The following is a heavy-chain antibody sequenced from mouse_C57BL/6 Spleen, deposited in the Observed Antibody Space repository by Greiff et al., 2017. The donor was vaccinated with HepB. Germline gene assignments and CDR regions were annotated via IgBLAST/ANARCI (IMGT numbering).Heavy chain of an antibody. D-gene: IGHD3-2*02. CDR2: IDPETGGT. Sequence: VQLQQSGAELVRPGASVTLSCKASGYTFTDYEMHWVKQTPVHGLEWIGAIDPETGGTAYNQKFKGKAILTADKSSSTAYMQLSSLTSEDSAVYYCAREGGSGPFDYWGQGTTLTVSS. V-gene: IGHV1-15*01. CDR3: AREGGSGPFDY. J-gene: IGHJ2*01. CDR1: GYTFTDYE.